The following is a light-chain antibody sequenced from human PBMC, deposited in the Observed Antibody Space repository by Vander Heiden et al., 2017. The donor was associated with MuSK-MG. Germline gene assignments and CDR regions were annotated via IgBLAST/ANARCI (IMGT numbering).Light chain of an antibody. CDR2: QDS. Sequence: SYALTQPPSVSVSPGQTASITCSGDKLGDNYACWYQQKPGQSPVLVIYQDSKRPSGIPERFSGSNSGNTATLTISGTQAMDEADYYCQAWDSSTDVVFGGGTKLTGL. CDR3: QAWDSSTDVV. V-gene: IGLV3-1*01. J-gene: IGLJ2*01. CDR1: KLGDNY.